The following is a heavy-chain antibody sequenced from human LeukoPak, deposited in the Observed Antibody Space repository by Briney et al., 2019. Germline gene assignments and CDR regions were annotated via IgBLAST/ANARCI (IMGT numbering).Heavy chain of an antibody. D-gene: IGHD2-2*02. V-gene: IGHV1-2*02. CDR2: INPNSGGT. J-gene: IGHJ6*03. CDR3: AREWGCSSTSCYRGGLGYYCYYMDV. Sequence: GASVKVPCKASGYTFTGYYMHWVRQAPGQGLEWMGWINPNSGGTNYAQKFQGRVTMTRDTSISTAYMELSRLRSDDTAVYYCAREWGCSSTSCYRGGLGYYCYYMDVWGKGTTVTVSS. CDR1: GYTFTGYY.